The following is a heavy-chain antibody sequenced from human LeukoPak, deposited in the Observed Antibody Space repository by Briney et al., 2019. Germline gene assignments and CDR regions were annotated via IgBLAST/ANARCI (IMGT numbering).Heavy chain of an antibody. CDR3: VRESNDFLTGYYDY. V-gene: IGHV3-7*01. Sequence: GGSLRLSCAASGFTFSSYWMSWVRQAPGKGLEWVANIKEDGSEKYYVDSVKGRFTISRENAKNSVFLQMDSLRAGDTAVYYCVRESNDFLTGYYDYWGQGILVTVSS. CDR2: IKEDGSEK. D-gene: IGHD3-9*01. J-gene: IGHJ4*02. CDR1: GFTFSSYW.